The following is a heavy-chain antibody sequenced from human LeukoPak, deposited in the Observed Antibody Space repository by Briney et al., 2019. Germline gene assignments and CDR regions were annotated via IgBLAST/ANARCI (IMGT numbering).Heavy chain of an antibody. Sequence: SETLSLTCTVSGGSISITSYSWDWFRQPPGKGLEWIGNISYSGITYYKPSLKGRVTISVDSSKNQFSLKLSSVTAADTAVYYCASGSGYYFDYWGQGTLVTVSS. D-gene: IGHD3-10*01. V-gene: IGHV4-39*07. CDR2: ISYSGIT. CDR3: ASGSGYYFDY. J-gene: IGHJ4*02. CDR1: GGSISITSYS.